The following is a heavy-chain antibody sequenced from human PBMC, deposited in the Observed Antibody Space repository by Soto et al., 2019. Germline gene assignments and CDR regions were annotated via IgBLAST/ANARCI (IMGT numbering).Heavy chain of an antibody. CDR1: GFTFSSYW. CDR2: INSDGSST. D-gene: IGHD1-26*01. J-gene: IGHJ2*01. V-gene: IGHV3-74*01. Sequence: EVQLVESGGGLVQPGGSLRLSCAASGFTFSSYWMHWVRQAPGKGLVWVSRINSDGSSTSYADSVKGRFTISRGNAKTTLYLQMNSLRAEDTAVYYCARGGSLNWYFDLWGRGTLVTVSS. CDR3: ARGGSLNWYFDL.